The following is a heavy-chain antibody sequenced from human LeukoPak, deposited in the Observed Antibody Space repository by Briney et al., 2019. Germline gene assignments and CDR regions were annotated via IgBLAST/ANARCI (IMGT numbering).Heavy chain of an antibody. CDR2: ISGFGGNT. CDR1: GFTFSSYA. V-gene: IGHV3-23*01. J-gene: IGHJ4*02. CDR3: VKDQEGSRAYPHFHS. Sequence: PGGSLRLSCAASGFTFSSYAMSWIRQAPGKGLEWVSGISGFGGNTFYPDSVRGRFTISRDNSKNTLYLQMNSLRAEDSALYYCVKDQEGSRAYPHFHSWGQGTLVSVSS. D-gene: IGHD2-21*01.